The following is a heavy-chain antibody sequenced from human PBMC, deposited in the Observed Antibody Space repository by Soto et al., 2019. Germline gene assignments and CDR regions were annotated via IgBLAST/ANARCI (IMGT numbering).Heavy chain of an antibody. V-gene: IGHV4-38-2*01. CDR2: IYHSGST. D-gene: IGHD2-21*02. CDR1: GYSISSGYY. Sequence: PSETLSLTCAVSGYSISSGYYWGWIRQPPGKGLEWIGSIYHSGSTYYNPSLKSRVTISVDTSKNQFSLKLSSVTAADTAVYYCARGADCGGDCYPYYFDYWGQGTLVTVSS. CDR3: ARGADCGGDCYPYYFDY. J-gene: IGHJ4*02.